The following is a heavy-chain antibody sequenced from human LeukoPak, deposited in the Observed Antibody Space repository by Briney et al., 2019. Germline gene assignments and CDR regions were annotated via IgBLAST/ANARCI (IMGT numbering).Heavy chain of an antibody. Sequence: GGSLRLSCAASGFTFSSYGMHWVRQAPGKGLEWVAVISYDGSNKYYADSVKGRFTISRDNSKNTLYLQMNSLRAEDTAVYYCVAAVAVAYYFDYWGQGTLVTVSS. CDR3: VAAVAVAYYFDY. CDR1: GFTFSSYG. V-gene: IGHV3-30*03. D-gene: IGHD6-19*01. J-gene: IGHJ4*02. CDR2: ISYDGSNK.